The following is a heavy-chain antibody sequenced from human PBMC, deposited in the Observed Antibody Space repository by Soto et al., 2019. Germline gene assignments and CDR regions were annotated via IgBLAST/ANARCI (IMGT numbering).Heavy chain of an antibody. V-gene: IGHV4-34*01. J-gene: IGHJ4*02. CDR2: INHSGST. CDR3: ARRRRSRNGSYLFDY. D-gene: IGHD1-26*01. Sequence: QVQLQQWGAGLLKPSETLSLTCAVYGGSFSGYYWSWIRQPPGKGLEWIGEINHSGSTNYNPSLKSRVTISVDPSKNKFSLKLSSVTAADTAVYYCARRRRSRNGSYLFDYSGQGTLVTVS. CDR1: GGSFSGYY.